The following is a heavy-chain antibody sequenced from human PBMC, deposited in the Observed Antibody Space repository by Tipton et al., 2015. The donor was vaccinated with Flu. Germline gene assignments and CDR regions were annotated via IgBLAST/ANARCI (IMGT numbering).Heavy chain of an antibody. D-gene: IGHD3-10*01. CDR1: GFTFSSYE. CDR2: ISSSGSTI. J-gene: IGHJ6*02. CDR3: ARLWFGELLVRASSQPRDV. V-gene: IGHV3-48*03. Sequence: SLRLSCAASGFTFSSYEMNWVRQAPGKGLEWVSYISSSGSTIYYADSVKGRFTISRDNAKNSLYLQMNSLRAEDTAVYYCARLWFGELLVRASSQPRDVWGQGTTVTVSS.